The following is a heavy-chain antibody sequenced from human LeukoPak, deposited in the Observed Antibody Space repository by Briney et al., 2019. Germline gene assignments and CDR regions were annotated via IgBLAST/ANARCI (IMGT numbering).Heavy chain of an antibody. CDR1: GGSLSGNN. Sequence: SETLSLTCAVYGGSLSGNNWNWLRQPPGKGVEWVGEINHSGATKYNPSLKSRLTISVDPSKNQFSLKLKSVTAADTAVYYCARDSPKHDSWGQGTLVTVSS. V-gene: IGHV4-34*01. CDR3: ARDSPKHDS. CDR2: INHSGAT. J-gene: IGHJ5*01. D-gene: IGHD2-15*01.